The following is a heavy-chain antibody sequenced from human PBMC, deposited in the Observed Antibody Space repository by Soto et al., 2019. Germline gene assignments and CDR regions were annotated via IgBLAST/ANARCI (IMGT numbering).Heavy chain of an antibody. V-gene: IGHV4-59*01. CDR1: SGSISSYY. CDR3: ARSQGSGYYYGYYYGMDV. Sequence: SETLSLTYTVSSGSISSYYWSWIRQPPGKELEWIGYIYYSGSTNYNPSLKSRVTISVDTSKNQFSLKLSSVTAADTAVYYCARSQGSGYYYGYYYGMDVWGQGTTVTVSS. CDR2: IYYSGST. J-gene: IGHJ6*02. D-gene: IGHD3-22*01.